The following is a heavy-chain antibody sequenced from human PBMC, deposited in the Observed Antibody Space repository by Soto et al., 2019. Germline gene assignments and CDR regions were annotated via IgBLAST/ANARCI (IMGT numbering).Heavy chain of an antibody. Sequence: SQTLSLTCAISGDSVSSNSAAWNWIRQSPSRGLEWLGRTYYRSKWYNDYAVSVKSGITINPDTSKNQFSLQLNSVTPEDTAVYYCARDGYSSSPTTYYYYGMDVWGQGTTVTVSS. V-gene: IGHV6-1*01. CDR1: GDSVSSNSAA. CDR2: TYYRSKWYN. J-gene: IGHJ6*02. D-gene: IGHD6-6*01. CDR3: ARDGYSSSPTTYYYYGMDV.